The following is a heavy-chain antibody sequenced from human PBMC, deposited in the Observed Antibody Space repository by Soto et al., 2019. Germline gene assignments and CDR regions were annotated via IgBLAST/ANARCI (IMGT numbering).Heavy chain of an antibody. CDR1: GFTFSSYA. CDR2: ISSNGGST. D-gene: IGHD3-10*01. CDR3: VKGRLKATAKPYYQGPGSPLWFSYGMDV. V-gene: IGHV3-64D*06. J-gene: IGHJ6*02. Sequence: GGSLRLSCSASGFTFSSYAMHWVRQAPGKGLEYVSAISSNGGSTYYADSVKGRFTISRDNSKNTLYLQMSSLRAEDTAVYYCVKGRLKATAKPYYQGPGSPLWFSYGMDVCRQGTTVTVSS.